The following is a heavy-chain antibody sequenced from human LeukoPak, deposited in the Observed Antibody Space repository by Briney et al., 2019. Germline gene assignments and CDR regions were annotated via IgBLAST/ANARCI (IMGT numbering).Heavy chain of an antibody. CDR1: GYTFTGYY. J-gene: IGHJ4*02. CDR2: INPNSGGT. Sequence: ASVKVSCKASGYTFTGYYMHWVRQAPGQGLEWMGWINPNSGGTNYAQKFQGRVTMTRDTSISTAYMELSRLRSDDTAVYYCARQSTRLFNTGSYCPPPAYDYWGQGTLVIVSS. D-gene: IGHD1-26*01. CDR3: ARQSTRLFNTGSYCPPPAYDY. V-gene: IGHV1-2*02.